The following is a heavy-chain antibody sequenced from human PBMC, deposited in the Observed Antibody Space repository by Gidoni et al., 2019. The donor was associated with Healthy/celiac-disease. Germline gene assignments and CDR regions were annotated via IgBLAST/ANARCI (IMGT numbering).Heavy chain of an antibody. V-gene: IGHV3-30*18. CDR2: ISYDGSNK. CDR3: AKGLTGYILTGPRDYYGMDV. Sequence: QVQLVESGGGVDQPGRSLRLSCAASGFTVSSDGRHGVRPAPGKGLAWVAVISYDGSNKYYADSVKGRFPISRDNSKNTLSLQMNSRRAEDTSVYYCAKGLTGYILTGPRDYYGMDVWGQGTTVTVSS. CDR1: GFTVSSDG. D-gene: IGHD3-9*01. J-gene: IGHJ6*02.